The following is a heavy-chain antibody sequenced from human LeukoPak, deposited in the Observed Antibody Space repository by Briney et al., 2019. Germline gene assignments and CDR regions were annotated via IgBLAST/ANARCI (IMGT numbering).Heavy chain of an antibody. V-gene: IGHV3-21*01. D-gene: IGHD3-9*01. Sequence: GGSLRLSCAASGFTFSSYRMNWVRQAPGKGLEWVSSISSSSSYIYYADSVKGRFTISRDNAKNSLYLQMNSLSAEDTAVYYRARGRRITINWFDPWGQGTLVTVSS. CDR3: ARGRRITINWFDP. CDR1: GFTFSSYR. J-gene: IGHJ5*02. CDR2: ISSSSSYI.